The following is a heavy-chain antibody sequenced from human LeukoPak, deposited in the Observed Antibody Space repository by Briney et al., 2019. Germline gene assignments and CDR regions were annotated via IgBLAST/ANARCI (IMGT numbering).Heavy chain of an antibody. CDR2: VYNSGST. V-gene: IGHV4-39*01. J-gene: IGHJ5*02. Sequence: SESLSLICTVSGGTIGTSSYYWGWLRQPPGKGLEWIGSVYNSGSTYYNPSLKSRVTISVDTSKNQFSLKLSSVTAADTAVYFCTKVPDTWLQADPWGQGTLVTVSS. D-gene: IGHD2-2*01. CDR3: TKVPDTWLQADP. CDR1: GGTIGTSSYY.